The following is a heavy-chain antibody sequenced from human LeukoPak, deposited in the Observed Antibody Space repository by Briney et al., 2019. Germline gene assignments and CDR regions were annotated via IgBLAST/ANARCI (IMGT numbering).Heavy chain of an antibody. CDR3: TTDSDYDILTGYYPPDY. J-gene: IGHJ4*02. CDR2: IKSKTDGGTT. D-gene: IGHD3-9*01. CDR1: GFTFSNAW. V-gene: IGHV3-15*01. Sequence: PGGSLRLSCAASGFTFSNAWMSWVRQAPGKGLEWVGRIKSKTDGGTTDYAAPVKGRFTISRDDSKNTLYLRMNSLKTEDTAVYYCTTDSDYDILTGYYPPDYWGQGTLVTVSS.